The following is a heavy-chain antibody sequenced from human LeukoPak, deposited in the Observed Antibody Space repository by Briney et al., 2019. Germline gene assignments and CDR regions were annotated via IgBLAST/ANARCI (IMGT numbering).Heavy chain of an antibody. CDR2: IYYSGST. CDR3: ARVGSVGYDFWSGPKGNWFDP. Sequence: SEILSLTCTVSGGSISSYYWSWIRQPPGKGLEWIGYIYYSGSTNYNPSLKSRVTISVDTSKNQFSLKLSSVTAADTAVYYCARVGSVGYDFWSGPKGNWFDPWGQGTLVTVSS. J-gene: IGHJ5*02. D-gene: IGHD3-3*01. V-gene: IGHV4-59*01. CDR1: GGSISSYY.